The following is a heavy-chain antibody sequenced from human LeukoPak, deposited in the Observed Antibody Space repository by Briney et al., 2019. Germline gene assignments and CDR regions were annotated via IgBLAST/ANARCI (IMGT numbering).Heavy chain of an antibody. V-gene: IGHV3-30*02. CDR1: GFTFSSYG. J-gene: IGHJ6*03. CDR2: IQYDGSNE. D-gene: IGHD2-8*01. CDR3: AKDRCSNGIGCYYYYMDV. Sequence: GGSLRLSCAASGFTFSSYGMHWVRQAPGKGLEWVAYIQYDGSNEQYADSVKGRFSISRDSSKNILYLQLNSLRAEDTAVYYCAKDRCSNGIGCYYYYMDVWGKGTTVTVSS.